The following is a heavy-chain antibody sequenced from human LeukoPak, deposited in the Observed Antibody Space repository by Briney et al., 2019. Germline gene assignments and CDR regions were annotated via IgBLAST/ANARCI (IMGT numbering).Heavy chain of an antibody. CDR3: ARHRLYGHDFDN. V-gene: IGHV4-34*01. J-gene: IGHJ4*02. CDR1: GGSISNYY. D-gene: IGHD2/OR15-2a*01. Sequence: SETLSLTCTVSGGSISNYYWSWVRQPPGKGLEWIGEINYSGTTSYIPSLKSRVTISIDTSENQISLKLSSVTAADTAVYYCARHRLYGHDFDNWGQGTLVTVSS. CDR2: INYSGTT.